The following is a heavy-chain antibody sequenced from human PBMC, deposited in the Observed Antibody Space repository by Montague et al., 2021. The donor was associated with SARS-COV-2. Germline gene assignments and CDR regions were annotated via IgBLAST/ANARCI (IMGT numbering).Heavy chain of an antibody. J-gene: IGHJ4*02. V-gene: IGHV4-59*01. Sequence: SETLSLTCTVSGASISDYYWSWIRQPPGMGLEWIGYIFRSGATNYNPTLKSRVIISLDTSKTQFSLRLSTVTAADAAIYYCASTSGGSRYFYGVDVWGQGTLVTVSS. CDR2: IFRSGAT. CDR1: GASISDYY. CDR3: ASTSGGSRYFYGVDV. D-gene: IGHD3-22*01.